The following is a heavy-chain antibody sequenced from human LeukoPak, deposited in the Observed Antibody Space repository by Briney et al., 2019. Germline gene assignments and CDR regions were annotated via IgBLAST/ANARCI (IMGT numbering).Heavy chain of an antibody. D-gene: IGHD1-7*01. J-gene: IGHJ6*03. CDR1: GGTFSSYT. V-gene: IGHV1-69*02. CDR2: IIPILGIT. Sequence: SVNVSCKASGGTFSSYTISWVRQAPGQGLEWMGRIIPILGITNYAQKFQGRVSITADKSTSTAYMELSSLRSEDTAVYYCARAEVQELPAAGMDVWGKGTTVTVSS. CDR3: ARAEVQELPAAGMDV.